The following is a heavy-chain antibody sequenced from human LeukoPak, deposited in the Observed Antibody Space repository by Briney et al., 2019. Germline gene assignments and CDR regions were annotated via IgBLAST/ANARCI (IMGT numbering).Heavy chain of an antibody. J-gene: IGHJ4*02. D-gene: IGHD3-10*01. Sequence: PGGSLRLSCAASGFTFSSYAMSWVRQAPGKGLEWVSAISGSGGSTYYADSVKGRFTISRDNSKNTLYPQMNSLRAEDTAVYYCAKGTASSYGTGSYSTEDYFDYWGQGTLVTVSS. CDR1: GFTFSSYA. V-gene: IGHV3-23*01. CDR2: ISGSGGST. CDR3: AKGTASSYGTGSYSTEDYFDY.